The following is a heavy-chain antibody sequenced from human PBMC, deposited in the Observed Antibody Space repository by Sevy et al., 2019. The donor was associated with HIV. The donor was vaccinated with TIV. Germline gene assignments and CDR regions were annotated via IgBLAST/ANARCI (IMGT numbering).Heavy chain of an antibody. CDR1: GFTFSSYA. Sequence: GGSLRLSCAASGFTFSSYAMHWVRQAPGKGLEWVAVISYDGSNKYYADSVKGRFTISRDNSKNALYVQMNSLRAEDTAVYYCARDDWAHGGTDYWGQGTLVTVSS. V-gene: IGHV3-30-3*01. J-gene: IGHJ4*02. CDR3: ARDDWAHGGTDY. CDR2: ISYDGSNK. D-gene: IGHD2-21*01.